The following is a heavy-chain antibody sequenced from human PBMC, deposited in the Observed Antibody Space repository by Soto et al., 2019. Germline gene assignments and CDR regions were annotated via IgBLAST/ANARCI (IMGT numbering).Heavy chain of an antibody. D-gene: IGHD6-6*01. CDR2: ISAYNGNT. Sequence: ASVKVSCKASGYTFTSYGISWVRQAPGQGPEWMGWISAYNGNTNYAQKLQGRVTMTTDTSTSTAYMELRSLRSDDTAVYYCARAATLSAARPYYYYYYGMDVWGQGTTVTVSS. J-gene: IGHJ6*02. CDR3: ARAATLSAARPYYYYYYGMDV. V-gene: IGHV1-18*04. CDR1: GYTFTSYG.